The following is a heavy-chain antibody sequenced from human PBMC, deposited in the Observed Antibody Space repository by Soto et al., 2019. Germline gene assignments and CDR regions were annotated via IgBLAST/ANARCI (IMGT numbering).Heavy chain of an antibody. J-gene: IGHJ5*02. Sequence: GGSLRLSCAASGFTFSSYSMNWVRQAPGKGLEWVSSISSSSSYIYYADSVKGRFTISRDNAKNSLYLQMNSLRAEDTAVYYCAGSGSCFGSNCFGRRGQGTLVTVSS. CDR2: ISSSSSYI. CDR3: AGSGSCFGSNCFGR. CDR1: GFTFSSYS. D-gene: IGHD1-26*01. V-gene: IGHV3-21*01.